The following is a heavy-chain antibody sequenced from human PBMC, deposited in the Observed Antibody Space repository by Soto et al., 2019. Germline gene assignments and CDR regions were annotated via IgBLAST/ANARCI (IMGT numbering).Heavy chain of an antibody. D-gene: IGHD6-6*01. Sequence: ASVKVSCKASGYTFTSYGISWVQQAPGQGLEWMGWISAYNGNTNYAQKLQGRVTMTTDTSTSTAYMELRSLRSDDTAVYYCARAYEVDSSSPGENFDYWGQGTLVTVSS. CDR3: ARAYEVDSSSPGENFDY. CDR1: GYTFTSYG. V-gene: IGHV1-18*01. J-gene: IGHJ4*02. CDR2: ISAYNGNT.